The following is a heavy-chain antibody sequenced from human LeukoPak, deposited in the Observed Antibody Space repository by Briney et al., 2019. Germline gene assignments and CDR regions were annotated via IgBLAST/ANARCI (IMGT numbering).Heavy chain of an antibody. D-gene: IGHD3-22*01. CDR2: INPNSGGT. J-gene: IGHJ3*02. CDR1: EYTFTSYY. V-gene: IGHV1-2*02. Sequence: ASVKVSCKASEYTFTSYYMHWVRQAPGQGLEWMGWINPNSGGTSYAQKFQGRVTMTRDTSSSTAYMELSRLRSDDTAVYYCARDFYYYDSSGYYLDAFDIWGQGTMVTVSS. CDR3: ARDFYYYDSSGYYLDAFDI.